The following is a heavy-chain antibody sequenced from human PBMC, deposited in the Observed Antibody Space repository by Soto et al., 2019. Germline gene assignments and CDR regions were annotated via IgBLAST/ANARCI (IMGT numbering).Heavy chain of an antibody. CDR1: GFRFDDYN. Sequence: PGGSLRLSCAASGFRFDDYNMHWVRQAPGKGLEWVSLITWNGANSYYADSVKGRFTIPRDGTTKSLSLQMTSLKREDTGLYFCARETLTFGSALDVWGQGTTVTVSS. J-gene: IGHJ6*02. CDR3: ARETLTFGSALDV. D-gene: IGHD3-3*01. V-gene: IGHV3-43*01. CDR2: ITWNGANS.